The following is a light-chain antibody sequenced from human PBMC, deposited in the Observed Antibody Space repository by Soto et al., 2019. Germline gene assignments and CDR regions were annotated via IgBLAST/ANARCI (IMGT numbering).Light chain of an antibody. CDR2: DAS. Sequence: DTQMTQSPSSLSASVGDRVAITCQASRDITDYLNWYQQKPGKAPKLLIYDASKLETGVPSRFSGSGSGTDFNLTITSLQPEDIATYYCQQFDNVPLTFGGGTKV. J-gene: IGKJ4*01. CDR1: RDITDY. CDR3: QQFDNVPLT. V-gene: IGKV1-33*01.